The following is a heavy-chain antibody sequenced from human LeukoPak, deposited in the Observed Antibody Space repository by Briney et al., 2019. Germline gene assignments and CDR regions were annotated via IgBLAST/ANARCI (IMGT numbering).Heavy chain of an antibody. J-gene: IGHJ4*02. CDR2: INHSGST. CDR1: GGSFSGYY. CDR3: ARDQCSTSCYLGL. Sequence: SETLSLTCAVYGGSFSGYYWSWIRQPPGKGLEWIGEINHSGSTNYNPSLKSRVTISVDTSKNQFSLKLSSVTAADTAVYYCARDQCSTSCYLGLWGQGTLVTVSS. V-gene: IGHV4-34*01. D-gene: IGHD2-2*01.